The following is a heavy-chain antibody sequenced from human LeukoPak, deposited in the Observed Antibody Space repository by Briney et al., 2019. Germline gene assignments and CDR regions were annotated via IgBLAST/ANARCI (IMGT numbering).Heavy chain of an antibody. J-gene: IGHJ4*02. CDR3: ATRILPYSSSSVFNS. Sequence: ASVKVSRKASGHTFNSYYIHWVRQAPGQGLEWMGRINPSGSSASYAQKFQGRVTVTRDTSTSTVYMELSSLRSEDTALYYCATRILPYSSSSVFNSWGQGTLVTVSS. CDR2: INPSGSSA. D-gene: IGHD6-6*01. V-gene: IGHV1-46*02. CDR1: GHTFNSYY.